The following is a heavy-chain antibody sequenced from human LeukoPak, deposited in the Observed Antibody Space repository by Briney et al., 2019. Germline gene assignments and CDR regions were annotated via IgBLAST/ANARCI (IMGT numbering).Heavy chain of an antibody. Sequence: SETLSLTCTVSGGSISGSSYYWGWIRQPPGKGLEWIGSIYYSGSTYYNPSLKSRVTISVDTSKNQFSLKLSSVTAADTAVYYCARETWNDILTAPGISDAFDIWGQGTMVTVSS. CDR2: IYYSGST. CDR3: ARETWNDILTAPGISDAFDI. V-gene: IGHV4-39*07. J-gene: IGHJ3*02. CDR1: GGSISGSSYY. D-gene: IGHD3-9*01.